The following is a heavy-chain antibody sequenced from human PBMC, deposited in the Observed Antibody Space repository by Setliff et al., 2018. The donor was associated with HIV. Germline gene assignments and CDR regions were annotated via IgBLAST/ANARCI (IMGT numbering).Heavy chain of an antibody. CDR2: ISTGSTYK. J-gene: IGHJ4*02. V-gene: IGHV3-21*01. CDR1: GFTFNNYE. Sequence: GGSLRLSCEASGFTFNNYEMNWVRQAPGKGLEWLSSISTGSTYKYYADSVKGRFTISRDNAKNLLYLQMTSLTADDTAVYYCARDDPSIIGRRALRYWGQGILVTVSS. D-gene: IGHD2-21*01. CDR3: ARDDPSIIGRRALRY.